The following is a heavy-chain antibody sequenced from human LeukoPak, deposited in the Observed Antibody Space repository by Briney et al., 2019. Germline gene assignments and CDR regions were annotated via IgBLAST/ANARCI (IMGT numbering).Heavy chain of an antibody. V-gene: IGHV5-51*01. J-gene: IGHJ6*03. CDR1: GYSFTSYW. CDR2: IYPGDSDT. Sequence: GESLKISCKGSGYSFTSYWIGWVRQMPGKGLEWIGIIYPGDSDTRYSPSFQGQVTISADKSTSTAYLQWSSLKASDTAMYYCARXYYGSGSYFGYYYYYMDVWGKGXTVTV. CDR3: ARXYYGSGSYFGYYYYYMDV. D-gene: IGHD3-10*01.